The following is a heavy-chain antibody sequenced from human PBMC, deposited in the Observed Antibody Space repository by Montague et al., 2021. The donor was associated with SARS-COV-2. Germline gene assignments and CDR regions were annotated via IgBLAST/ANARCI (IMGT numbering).Heavy chain of an antibody. CDR1: GGSFSTYS. V-gene: IGHV4-34*01. J-gene: IGHJ6*03. CDR2: IHHGGST. Sequence: SETLSLTCAVHGGSFSTYSWNWIRQPPGKGLEWIGEIHHGGSTKYSPSLKSRLTISADTSKNQFSLKLTSVAAADTAVYYCARLGDGVVPSPILGVGPYYSYYYMDVWGKGTTVTVSS. D-gene: IGHD3-10*01. CDR3: ARLGDGVVPSPILGVGPYYSYYYMDV.